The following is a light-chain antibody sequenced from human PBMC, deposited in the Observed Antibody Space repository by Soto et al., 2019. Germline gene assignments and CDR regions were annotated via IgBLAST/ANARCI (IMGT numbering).Light chain of an antibody. CDR1: QSVSTN. CDR2: NAL. V-gene: IGKV3-15*01. J-gene: IGKJ5*01. Sequence: EIVMTQSPATLSVSPGERATLSCRASQSVSTNLAWYQQKPGQAPRLLIYNALTRATGIPARFSGSGSGTEFTLTISSLQPEDFATYYCQQRHSYPITFGQGTRLEIK. CDR3: QQRHSYPIT.